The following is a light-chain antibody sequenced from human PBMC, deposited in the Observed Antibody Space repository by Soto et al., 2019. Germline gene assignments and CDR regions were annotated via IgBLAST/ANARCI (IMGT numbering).Light chain of an antibody. CDR2: EVS. J-gene: IGLJ3*02. CDR1: SSDVGAYNY. CDR3: AAWDDRLNGWV. Sequence: QSALTQPASVSGSPGQSITISCTGTSSDVGAYNYVSWYQQHPGKAPKLIIYEVSNRPSGVSNRFSGSKSGNTASLAISGLQSEDEADYYCAAWDDRLNGWVFGGGTKVTVL. V-gene: IGLV2-14*01.